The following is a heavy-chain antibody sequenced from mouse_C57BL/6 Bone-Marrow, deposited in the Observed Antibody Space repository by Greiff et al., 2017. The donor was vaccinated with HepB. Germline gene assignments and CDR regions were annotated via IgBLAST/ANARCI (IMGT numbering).Heavy chain of an antibody. CDR3: ARVFTTVVAYYFDY. CDR1: GFTFSDYG. J-gene: IGHJ2*01. CDR2: ISSGSSTI. Sequence: VQLKESGGGLVKPGGSLKLSCAASGFTFSDYGMHWVRQAPEKGLEWVAYISSGSSTIYYADTVKGRFTISRDNAKNTLFLQMTSLRSEDTAMYYCARVFTTVVAYYFDYWGQGTTLTVSS. D-gene: IGHD1-1*01. V-gene: IGHV5-17*01.